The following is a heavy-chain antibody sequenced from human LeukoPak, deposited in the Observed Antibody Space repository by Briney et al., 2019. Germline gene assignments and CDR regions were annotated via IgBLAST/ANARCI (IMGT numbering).Heavy chain of an antibody. CDR1: GFTFSSHA. CDR3: ARIGYDILTGYYN. D-gene: IGHD3-9*01. J-gene: IGHJ4*02. V-gene: IGHV3-23*01. CDR2: INGSGGST. Sequence: GGSLRLSCAASGFTFSSHAMSWVRQAPGKGLEWVSGINGSGGSTYYADSVKGRVTVTRDNSKNMLYLQMNSLRAEDTAVYYCARIGYDILTGYYNWGQGTLVFVSS.